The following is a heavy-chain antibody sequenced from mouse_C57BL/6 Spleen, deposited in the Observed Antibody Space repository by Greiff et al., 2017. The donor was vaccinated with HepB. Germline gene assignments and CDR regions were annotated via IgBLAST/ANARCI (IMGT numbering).Heavy chain of an antibody. J-gene: IGHJ2*01. CDR3: ATLGSPLDY. V-gene: IGHV5-6*01. CDR1: GFTFSSYG. D-gene: IGHD4-1*01. Sequence: EVNVVESGGDLVKPGGSLKLSCAASGFTFSSYGMSWVRQTPDKRLEWVATISSGGSYTYYPDSVKGRFTISRDNAKNTLYLQMSSLKSEDTAMYYCATLGSPLDYWGQGTTLTVSS. CDR2: ISSGGSYT.